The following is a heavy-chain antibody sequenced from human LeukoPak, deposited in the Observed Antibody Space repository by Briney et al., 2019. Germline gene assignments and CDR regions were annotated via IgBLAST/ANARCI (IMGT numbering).Heavy chain of an antibody. Sequence: ASVKVSCKASGGTFSSYAISWVRQAPGQGLEWMGRIIPILGIANYAQKFQGRVTITADKSTSTAYMELSSLRSEDTAVYYCARVFDDSSGYGYWGKGTLVTVSS. CDR3: ARVFDDSSGYGY. CDR2: IIPILGIA. CDR1: GGTFSSYA. V-gene: IGHV1-69*04. J-gene: IGHJ4*02. D-gene: IGHD3-22*01.